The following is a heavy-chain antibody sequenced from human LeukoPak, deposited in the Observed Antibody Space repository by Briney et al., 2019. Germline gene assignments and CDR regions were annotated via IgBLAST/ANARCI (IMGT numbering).Heavy chain of an antibody. Sequence: GESLKISCQGSGYTFTSYWIAWVRQMPGKGLEWMGSTYPGKSDTRYSPSFQGRVTISADKTISTAYLQWSSLKASDTAMYYCARRHYGSGSYYYDYWGQGTLVTVSS. CDR1: GYTFTSYW. CDR3: ARRHYGSGSYYYDY. CDR2: TYPGKSDT. V-gene: IGHV5-51*01. D-gene: IGHD3-10*01. J-gene: IGHJ4*02.